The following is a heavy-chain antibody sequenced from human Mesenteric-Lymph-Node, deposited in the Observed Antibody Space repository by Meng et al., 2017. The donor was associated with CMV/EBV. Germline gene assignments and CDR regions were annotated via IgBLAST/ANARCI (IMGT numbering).Heavy chain of an antibody. D-gene: IGHD3-10*01. CDR2: MNPNSGNT. CDR1: GYTFTTYD. J-gene: IGHJ5*02. V-gene: IGHV1-8*03. CDR3: ARGQGTGWFDP. Sequence: ASVKVSCKTSGYTFTTYDINWVRQATGQGLEWMGWMNPNSGNTGYAQRFQGRVTITRDTSISTAYMELSSLRSEDTAVYHCARGQGTGWFDPWGQGTLVTVSS.